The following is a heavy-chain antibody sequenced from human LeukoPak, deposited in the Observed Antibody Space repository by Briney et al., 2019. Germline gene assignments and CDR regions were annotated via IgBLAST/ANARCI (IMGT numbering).Heavy chain of an antibody. CDR2: VYPNSGGT. Sequence: ASVKVSCKASGYTFTGYYMHWVRQAPGQGLEWMGWVYPNSGGTNYAQKFQGRVTMTRDTSISTAYMELSRLRSDDTAVYYCARDPRGFWSGYSDAPFDYSGQGTLVTVSS. V-gene: IGHV1-2*02. CDR1: GYTFTGYY. J-gene: IGHJ4*02. CDR3: ARDPRGFWSGYSDAPFDY. D-gene: IGHD3-3*01.